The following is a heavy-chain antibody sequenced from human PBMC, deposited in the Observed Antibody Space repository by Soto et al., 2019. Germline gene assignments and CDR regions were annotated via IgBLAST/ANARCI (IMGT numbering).Heavy chain of an antibody. CDR2: MNPNSCNT. J-gene: IGHJ6*03. Sequence: ASVKVSCKASGYTFTSYDINWVRQATGQGLEWMGWMNPNSCNTGYAQKFQVIVTMTRNTSISTAYMELSSLRSEDTAVYYCARGLKLRFLEWLSPPNYYYYYMDVWGKGTTVTVSS. D-gene: IGHD3-3*01. V-gene: IGHV1-8*01. CDR3: ARGLKLRFLEWLSPPNYYYYYMDV. CDR1: GYTFTSYD.